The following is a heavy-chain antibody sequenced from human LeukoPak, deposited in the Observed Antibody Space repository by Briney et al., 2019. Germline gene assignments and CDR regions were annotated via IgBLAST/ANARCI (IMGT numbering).Heavy chain of an antibody. J-gene: IGHJ6*03. D-gene: IGHD3-3*01. V-gene: IGHV7-4-1*02. CDR2: INTNTGNP. CDR3: ARGERIFGVVGDMDV. CDR1: GYTFTNYA. Sequence: ASVKVSCKASGYTFTNYAMNWVRQAPGQGLEWMGWINTNTGNPTYAQGFTGRFVFSLDTSASTAYLQISSLKAEDTAVYYCARGERIFGVVGDMDVWGKGTTVTVSS.